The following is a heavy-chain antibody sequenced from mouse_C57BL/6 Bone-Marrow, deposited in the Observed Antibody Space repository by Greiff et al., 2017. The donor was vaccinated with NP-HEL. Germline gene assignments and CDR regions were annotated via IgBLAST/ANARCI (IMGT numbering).Heavy chain of an antibody. CDR2: IRSKSNNYAT. CDR1: GFSFNTYA. V-gene: IGHV10-1*01. Sequence: EVQGVESGGGLVQPKGSLKLSCAASGFSFNTYAMNWVRQAPGKGLEWVARIRSKSNNYATYYADSVKDRFTISRDDSESMLYLQMNNLKTEDTAMYCCVRDDGSSYEWDYWGQGTTLTVSS. D-gene: IGHD1-1*01. J-gene: IGHJ2*01. CDR3: VRDDGSSYEWDY.